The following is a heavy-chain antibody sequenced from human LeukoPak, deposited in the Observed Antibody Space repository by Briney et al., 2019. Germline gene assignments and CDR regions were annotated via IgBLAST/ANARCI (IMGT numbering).Heavy chain of an antibody. CDR2: IYYSGST. CDR1: GGSIRSSDYY. D-gene: IGHD3-16*02. V-gene: IGHV4-30-4*01. J-gene: IGHJ4*02. Sequence: SETLSLTCTVTGGSIRSSDYYWSWLRQPPGKGLEWIGYIYYSGSTYYNPSHKSRVTMSVDTSKNQFSLKLSSVTAADTAVYYCVRDVKFWGQGTLVTVSS. CDR3: VRDVKF.